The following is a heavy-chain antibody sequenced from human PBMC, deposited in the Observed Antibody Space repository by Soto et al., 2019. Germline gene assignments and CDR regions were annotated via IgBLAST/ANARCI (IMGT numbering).Heavy chain of an antibody. Sequence: GGSLRLSCAASGFTFSSYSMNWVRQAPGKGLEWVSSISSSSSYIYYADSVKGRFTISRDNAKNSLYLQMNSLRAEDTAVYYCARDRGRDGYNFDAFDIWGQGTMVTVSS. J-gene: IGHJ3*02. CDR2: ISSSSSYI. CDR1: GFTFSSYS. D-gene: IGHD5-12*01. V-gene: IGHV3-21*01. CDR3: ARDRGRDGYNFDAFDI.